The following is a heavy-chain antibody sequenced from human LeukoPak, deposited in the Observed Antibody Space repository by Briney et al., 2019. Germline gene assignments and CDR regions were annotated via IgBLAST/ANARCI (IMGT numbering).Heavy chain of an antibody. CDR3: ARGLAIYCSSTSCYQGIESHFDY. D-gene: IGHD2-2*01. J-gene: IGHJ4*02. V-gene: IGHV3-30-3*01. Sequence: GGSLRLSCAASGFTFSSYAMHWVRQAPGKGLEWVAVISYDGSNKYYADSVKGRFTISRDNSKNTLYLQMNSLRAEDTAVYYCARGLAIYCSSTSCYQGIESHFDYWGQGTLVTVSS. CDR2: ISYDGSNK. CDR1: GFTFSSYA.